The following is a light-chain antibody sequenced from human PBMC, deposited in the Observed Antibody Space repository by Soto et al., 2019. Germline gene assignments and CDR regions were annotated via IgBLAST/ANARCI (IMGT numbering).Light chain of an antibody. CDR3: QQYKNGWA. V-gene: IGKV3-15*01. Sequence: EIVMTQSPATLYVSPGERATLSCRASQSVGSNLAWYQQKPGQAPSLLIYGASTRATGIPARFIGGGSGTEFTLTISSLQSEDFAVYYCQQYKNGWAFGQGTKVEI. CDR1: QSVGSN. J-gene: IGKJ1*01. CDR2: GAS.